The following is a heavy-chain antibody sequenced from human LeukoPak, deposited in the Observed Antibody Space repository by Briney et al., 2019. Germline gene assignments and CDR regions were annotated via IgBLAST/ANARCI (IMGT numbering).Heavy chain of an antibody. J-gene: IGHJ4*02. Sequence: SETLSLTCTVSGGSISSGGYYWSWIRQHPGQGLEWIGYIYYSGSTYYNPSLKSRVTISVDTSKNQFSLKLSSVTAADTAVYYCASTRPYDSSGYYYFAPYFDYWGQGTLVTVSS. CDR3: ASTRPYDSSGYYYFAPYFDY. CDR1: GGSISSGGYY. V-gene: IGHV4-31*03. CDR2: IYYSGST. D-gene: IGHD3-22*01.